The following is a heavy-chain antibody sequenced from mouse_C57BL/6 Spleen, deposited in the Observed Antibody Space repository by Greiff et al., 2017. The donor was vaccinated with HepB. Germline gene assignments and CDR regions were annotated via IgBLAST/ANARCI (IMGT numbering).Heavy chain of an antibody. CDR3: ARWGLATDYAMDY. V-gene: IGHV1-55*01. J-gene: IGHJ4*01. Sequence: QVQLQQPGAELVKPGASVKMSCKASGYTFTSYWITWVKQRPGQGLEWIGDIYPGSGSTNYNEKFKSKATLTVDTSSSTAYMQFSSLTSEDSAVYYCARWGLATDYAMDYWGQGTSVTVSS. CDR1: GYTFTSYW. D-gene: IGHD1-1*01. CDR2: IYPGSGST.